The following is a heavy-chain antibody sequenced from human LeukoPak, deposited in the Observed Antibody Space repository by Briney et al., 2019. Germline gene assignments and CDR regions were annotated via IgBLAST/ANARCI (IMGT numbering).Heavy chain of an antibody. CDR2: IYYSGST. CDR1: GGSISSYY. J-gene: IGHJ3*02. Sequence: SETLSLTCTVSGGSISSYYWSWIRQPPGKGLEWIGYIYYSGSTNYNPSLKSRVTISVDTSKNQFSLKLSSVTAADTAVYYCARHLAASSDAFDIWGQGTMVTVSS. V-gene: IGHV4-59*08. CDR3: ARHLAASSDAFDI. D-gene: IGHD6-13*01.